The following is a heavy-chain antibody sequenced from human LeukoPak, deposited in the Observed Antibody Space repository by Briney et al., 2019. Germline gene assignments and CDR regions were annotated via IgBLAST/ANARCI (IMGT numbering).Heavy chain of an antibody. CDR2: IKSEGRT. V-gene: IGHV3-74*01. D-gene: IGHD3-22*01. J-gene: IGHJ1*01. CDR1: GFTLSSYW. CDR3: ARAPSEIGGYYPEYFRH. Sequence: GGSLRLSCAASGFTLSSYWMHWVRQAPGKGLVWVSRIKSEGRTKYADSVKGRFTISRDNAKNTVSLQMNSLRAEDTGVYYCARAPSEIGGYYPEYFRHWGQGTLVIVSS.